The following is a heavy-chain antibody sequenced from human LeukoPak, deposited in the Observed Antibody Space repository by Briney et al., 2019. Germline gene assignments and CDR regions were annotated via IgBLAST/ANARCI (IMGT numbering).Heavy chain of an antibody. Sequence: PGGSLRLSCAASGFTFSSYAMSWVRQAPGKGLEWVSYISSSSSTIYYADSVKGRFTISRDNAKNSLYLQMNSLRAEDTAVYYCARGGGYDILTGHLGTKKNWFDPWGQGTLVTVSS. D-gene: IGHD3-9*01. CDR3: ARGGGYDILTGHLGTKKNWFDP. CDR2: ISSSSSTI. J-gene: IGHJ5*02. V-gene: IGHV3-48*01. CDR1: GFTFSSYA.